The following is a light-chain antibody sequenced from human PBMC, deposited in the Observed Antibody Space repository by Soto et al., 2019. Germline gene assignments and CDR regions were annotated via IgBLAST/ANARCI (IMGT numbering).Light chain of an antibody. V-gene: IGKV1-39*01. J-gene: IGKJ3*01. CDR2: AAS. CDR3: QQSYGSPPFT. Sequence: DIQMTQSPSALSASVGDRVTITCRASQSIDIYLHWYRQKPGKAPELLIFAASSLPSEVPSRFSGSGSGTDFTLAISSLQPEDVATYYCQQSYGSPPFTFGPGTKVDIK. CDR1: QSIDIY.